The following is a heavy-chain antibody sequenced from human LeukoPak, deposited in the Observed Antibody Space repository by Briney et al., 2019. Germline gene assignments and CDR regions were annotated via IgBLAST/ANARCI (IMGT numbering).Heavy chain of an antibody. CDR3: ARGGYYDSSGYYYSYYCYYMDV. CDR2: IYTSGST. D-gene: IGHD3-22*01. Sequence: PSETLSLTCTVSGGSISSYYWSWIRQPAGKGLEWIGRIYTSGSTNHNPSLKSRVTMSVDTSKNQFSLKLSSVTAADTAVYYCARGGYYDSSGYYYSYYCYYMDVWGKGTTVTISS. CDR1: GGSISSYY. J-gene: IGHJ6*03. V-gene: IGHV4-4*07.